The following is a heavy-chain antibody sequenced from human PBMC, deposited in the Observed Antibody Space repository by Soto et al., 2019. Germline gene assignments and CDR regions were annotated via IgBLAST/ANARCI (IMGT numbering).Heavy chain of an antibody. CDR2: IYHSGST. V-gene: IGHV4-30-2*01. J-gene: IGHJ4*02. Sequence: QLQLQESGSGLVKPSQTLSLTCAVSGGSISSGGYSWSWIRQPPGKGLEWIGYIYHSGSTYYNPSLKSRVTISIDRSKTQFSLTLSSVTAADTAVYYCASSHAGAHITAAVHWGQGTLVTVSS. CDR3: ASSHAGAHITAAVH. CDR1: GGSISSGGYS. D-gene: IGHD6-13*01.